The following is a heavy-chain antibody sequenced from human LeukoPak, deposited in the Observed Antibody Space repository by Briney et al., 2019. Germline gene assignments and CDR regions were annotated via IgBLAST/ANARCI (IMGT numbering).Heavy chain of an antibody. J-gene: IGHJ4*02. CDR2: IYYSGST. Sequence: SETLSPTCTVSGGSISSYYWSWIRQPPGKGLEWIGYIYYSGSTNYNPSLKSRVTISVDTSKNQFSLKLSSVTAADTAVYYCARSRDGYNPWGQGTLVTVSS. CDR3: ARSRDGYNP. CDR1: GGSISSYY. V-gene: IGHV4-59*01. D-gene: IGHD5-24*01.